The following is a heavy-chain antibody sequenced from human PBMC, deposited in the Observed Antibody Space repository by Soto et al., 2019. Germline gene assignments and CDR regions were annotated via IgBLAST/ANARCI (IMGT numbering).Heavy chain of an antibody. CDR1: GFTFSDCC. D-gene: IGHD3-22*01. CDR2: ISSSGSII. J-gene: IGHJ4*02. CDR3: ARDVGYYDSDGYFDY. Sequence: GGSLRLSCAASGFTFSDCCMSWIRQAPGKGLEWVSYISSSGSIIYYADSVKGRFTISRDNAKNSLYLQMNSLRAEDTAVYYCARDVGYYDSDGYFDYWGQGTLVTVSS. V-gene: IGHV3-11*01.